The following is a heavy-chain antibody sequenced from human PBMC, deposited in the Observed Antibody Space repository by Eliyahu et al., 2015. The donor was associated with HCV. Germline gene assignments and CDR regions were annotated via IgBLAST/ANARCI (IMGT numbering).Heavy chain of an antibody. CDR2: IHYSGST. CDR3: ASGGGGIAVAGTGGWFDP. Sequence: QVQLQESGPGLVKPSETLSLTXTVSGXSITTYYWSWIRQPPGKGLEWIGYIHYSGSTNYNPSLKSRVTISLDTSKNRFSLNLTSVTAADTAVYYCASGGGGIAVAGTGGWFDPWGQGTLVTVSS. CDR1: GXSITTYY. J-gene: IGHJ5*02. V-gene: IGHV4-59*01. D-gene: IGHD6-19*01.